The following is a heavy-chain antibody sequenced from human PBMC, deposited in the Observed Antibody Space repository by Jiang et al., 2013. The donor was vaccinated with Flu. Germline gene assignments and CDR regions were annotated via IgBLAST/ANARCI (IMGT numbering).Heavy chain of an antibody. D-gene: IGHD2-21*02. V-gene: IGHV1-69*01. CDR1: YA. CDR3: ARDRAGGGDFKDDAFDI. Sequence: YAISWVRQAPRTRALSGWEGSSLSLVKQTNAQKFQGRVTITADESTSTAYMELSSLRSEDTAVYYCARDRAGGGDFKDDAFDIWGQGTMVTVSS. CDR2: SSLSLVK. J-gene: IGHJ3*02.